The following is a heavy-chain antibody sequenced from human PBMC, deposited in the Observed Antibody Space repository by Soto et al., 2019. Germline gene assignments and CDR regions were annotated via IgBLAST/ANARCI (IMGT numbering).Heavy chain of an antibody. CDR3: ASPQDLSYYERGHPPPLNC. CDR2: IVVGSGNT. D-gene: IGHD3-22*01. Sequence: SVKVSCKASGFTFTSSAVQWVRQARGQRLEWIGWIVVGSGNTNYAQKFQGRVTMTADESTHTAYMELNSLGSEDTAVYYCASPQDLSYYERGHPPPLNCWGQGTVVTVSS. J-gene: IGHJ4*02. CDR1: GFTFTSSA. V-gene: IGHV1-58*01.